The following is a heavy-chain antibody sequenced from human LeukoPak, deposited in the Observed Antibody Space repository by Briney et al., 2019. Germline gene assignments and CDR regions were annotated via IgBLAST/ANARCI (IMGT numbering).Heavy chain of an antibody. V-gene: IGHV4-30-4*08. Sequence: SQTLSLTCTVSGDSITRGAYYWSWIRQHPGKGLECIGYIHFTGSTYYNPSLKSRVTISIDTSKSQFSLKLSSVTAADTAVYYCARLTRLSTSPDRYYFDYWGQGTLVTVSS. J-gene: IGHJ4*02. CDR1: GDSITRGAYY. D-gene: IGHD6-6*01. CDR2: IHFTGST. CDR3: ARLTRLSTSPDRYYFDY.